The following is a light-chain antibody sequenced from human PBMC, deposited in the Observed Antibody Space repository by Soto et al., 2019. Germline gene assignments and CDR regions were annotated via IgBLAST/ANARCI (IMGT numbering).Light chain of an antibody. J-gene: IGKJ4*01. CDR1: QSISNY. V-gene: IGKV1-39*01. Sequence: DIQMTQSPSSLSASVGDRVIITCRTSQSISNYLNWYQHKPGKAPKVLISAASNLQSGVPSRFSGSGSGTVFTLTISSLQPEDFATYFCQQSYTLSPLPVGGGTKVDIK. CDR2: AAS. CDR3: QQSYTLSPLP.